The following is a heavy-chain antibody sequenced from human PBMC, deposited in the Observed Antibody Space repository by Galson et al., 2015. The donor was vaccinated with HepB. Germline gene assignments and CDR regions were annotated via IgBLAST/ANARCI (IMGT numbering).Heavy chain of an antibody. CDR2: IIPLFGST. V-gene: IGHV1-69*13. D-gene: IGHD2-8*01. J-gene: IGHJ4*02. CDR3: AREGAGYCTNGICLFDY. Sequence: SVKVSCKASGGTFSNYAFSWVRQAPGQGLEWMGGIIPLFGSTNYAQKFQGRVTITADDYTSTVFLEMTSLKSEDTALYYCAREGAGYCTNGICLFDYWGQGTLVTVSA. CDR1: GGTFSNYA.